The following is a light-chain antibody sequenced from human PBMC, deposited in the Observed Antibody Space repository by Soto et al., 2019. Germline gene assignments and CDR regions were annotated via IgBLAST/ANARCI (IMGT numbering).Light chain of an antibody. CDR2: EVN. J-gene: IGLJ1*01. Sequence: ALAQPASVSGSPGQSITISCTGTSSDVGGYNYVSWYQQHPGKAPKLMIYEVNNRPSEVSNRFSGSKSGNTASLTISGLQPEDEADYYCNSYTSRYTFVLGNGTKVTVL. CDR1: SSDVGGYNY. V-gene: IGLV2-14*01. CDR3: NSYTSRYTFV.